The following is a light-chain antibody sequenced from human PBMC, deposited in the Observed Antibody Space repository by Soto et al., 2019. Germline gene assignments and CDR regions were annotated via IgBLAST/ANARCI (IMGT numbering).Light chain of an antibody. CDR1: QTVTSSY. V-gene: IGKV3-20*01. CDR3: QQYGSSPAT. Sequence: EIVLTQSPGTLSLSLGERATLSCRASQTVTSSYLAWDQQKPGQAPRLLIYDASSRSTGIPDRFSGSGSGTDFSLTISRLEPEDFAVNYCQQYGSSPATFGQGTKVEIK. J-gene: IGKJ1*01. CDR2: DAS.